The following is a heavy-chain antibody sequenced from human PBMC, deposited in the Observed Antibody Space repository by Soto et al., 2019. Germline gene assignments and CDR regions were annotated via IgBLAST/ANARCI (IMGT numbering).Heavy chain of an antibody. J-gene: IGHJ3*02. D-gene: IGHD3-9*01. CDR2: IYYSGST. CDR3: ARRLGFDWFHQGGQRAFDI. Sequence: SETLSLTCTVSGGSISSYYWSWIRQPPGKGLEWIGYIYYSGSTNYNPSLKSRVTISVDTSKNQFSLKLSSVTAADTAVYYCARRLGFDWFHQGGQRAFDIWGQGTMVTVSS. V-gene: IGHV4-59*01. CDR1: GGSISSYY.